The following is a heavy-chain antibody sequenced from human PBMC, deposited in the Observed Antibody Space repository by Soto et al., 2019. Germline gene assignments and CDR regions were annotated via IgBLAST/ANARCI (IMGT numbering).Heavy chain of an antibody. V-gene: IGHV3-49*03. D-gene: IGHD3-10*01. J-gene: IGHJ4*02. CDR1: GFTFGDYA. CDR3: TRDEMWFGEPPLDY. Sequence: GGSLRLSCTASGFTFGDYAMSWFRQAPGKGLEWVGFIRSKAYGGTTEYAASVKGRFTISRDDSKSIAYLQMNSLKTEDTAVYYCTRDEMWFGEPPLDYWGQGTLVTVSS. CDR2: IRSKAYGGTT.